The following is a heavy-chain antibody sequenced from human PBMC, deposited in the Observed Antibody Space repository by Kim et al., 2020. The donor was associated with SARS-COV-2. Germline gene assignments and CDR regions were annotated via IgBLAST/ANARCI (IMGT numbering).Heavy chain of an antibody. V-gene: IGHV1-24*01. J-gene: IGHJ5*02. CDR3: ATGSAAGTPSWFDP. D-gene: IGHD6-13*01. Sequence: AHKFQSRVTMTEDTSTDAAYMELSSLGSEDTAVYYCATGSAAGTPSWFDPWGQGTLVTVSS.